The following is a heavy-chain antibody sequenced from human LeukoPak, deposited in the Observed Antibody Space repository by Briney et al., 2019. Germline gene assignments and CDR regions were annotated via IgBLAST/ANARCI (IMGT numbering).Heavy chain of an antibody. D-gene: IGHD6-13*01. J-gene: IGHJ5*02. CDR2: IYYSGGT. CDR1: GGSISSYY. Sequence: PSETLSLTCTVSGGSISSYYWSWIRQPPGKGLEWIGFIYYSGGTNYKPSLKSRITISVDTSKNQISLKLSSVTAADTAVYYCARDVPIAAAGTGWFDPWGQGTLVTVSS. CDR3: ARDVPIAAAGTGWFDP. V-gene: IGHV4-59*12.